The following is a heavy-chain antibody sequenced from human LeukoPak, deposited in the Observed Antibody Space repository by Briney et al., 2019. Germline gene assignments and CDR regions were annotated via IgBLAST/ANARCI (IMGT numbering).Heavy chain of an antibody. D-gene: IGHD3-16*01. V-gene: IGHV4-34*01. CDR2: INHSGST. Sequence: PSETLSLTCAVYGGSFSGYYWSWIRQPLGKGMEWIGEINHSGSTNYNASLKSRVTISLDTSKNQLSLKLTSVTAADTAVYYCARGEPLRLGELDYFDPWGQGTLVTVSS. CDR3: ARGEPLRLGELDYFDP. J-gene: IGHJ5*02. CDR1: GGSFSGYY.